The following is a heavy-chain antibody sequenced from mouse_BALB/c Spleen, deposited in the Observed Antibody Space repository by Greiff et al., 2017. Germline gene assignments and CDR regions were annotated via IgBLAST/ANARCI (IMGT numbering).Heavy chain of an antibody. Sequence: VQLKESGPGLVKPSQSLSLTCTVTGYSITSDYAWYWIRQFPGNKLEWMGYISYSGSTSYNPSLKSRISITRDTSKNQFFLQLDSVTTEDTATYYCARWDYGSSPYYAMDYWGQGTSVTVSS. CDR1: GYSITSDYA. D-gene: IGHD1-1*01. CDR2: ISYSGST. V-gene: IGHV3-2*02. J-gene: IGHJ4*01. CDR3: ARWDYGSSPYYAMDY.